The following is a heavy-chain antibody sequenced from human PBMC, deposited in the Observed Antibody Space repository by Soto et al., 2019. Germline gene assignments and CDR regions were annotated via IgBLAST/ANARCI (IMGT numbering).Heavy chain of an antibody. CDR1: GGSISSYY. CDR2: IYYSGST. Sequence: PSETLSLTCTVSGGSISSYYWSWIRQPPGKGLEWIGYIYYSGSTNYNPSLKSRVTISVDTSKNQFSLKLSSVTAADTAVYYCARSPSIAGDGTHFIAFDPWGQGTLVIVSS. D-gene: IGHD6-13*01. CDR3: ARSPSIAGDGTHFIAFDP. J-gene: IGHJ5*01. V-gene: IGHV4-59*01.